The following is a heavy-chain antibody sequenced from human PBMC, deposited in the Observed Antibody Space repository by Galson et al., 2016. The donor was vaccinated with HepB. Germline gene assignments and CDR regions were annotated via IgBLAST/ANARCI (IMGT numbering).Heavy chain of an antibody. CDR3: ARGRGRTKNNVVVPAARGYNYYGMDV. CDR2: INHIGST. J-gene: IGHJ6*02. CDR1: GGSFSDYY. D-gene: IGHD2-2*01. V-gene: IGHV4-34*01. Sequence: ETLSLTCAVYGGSFSDYYWTWIRQSPGKGLEWIGEINHIGSTNLNPSVKSRVTISVDTSKNQFSLRLTSVSAADTAVYYCARGRGRTKNNVVVPAARGYNYYGMDVWGQGTTVTVSS.